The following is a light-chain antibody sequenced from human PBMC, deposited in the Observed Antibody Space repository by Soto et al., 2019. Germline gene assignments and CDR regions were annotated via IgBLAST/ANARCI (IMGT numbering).Light chain of an antibody. Sequence: QSALTQPPSASGSPGQSVAISCAGTSRDVGAYNSVSWYQQHPGKAPKLIMYQVNKRPSGVPDRFSGSKSGNTASLTLSGLQAEDEAEYYCSSYAGSNTIYVFGTGTKVTVL. CDR3: SSYAGSNTIYV. CDR2: QVN. V-gene: IGLV2-8*01. J-gene: IGLJ1*01. CDR1: SRDVGAYNS.